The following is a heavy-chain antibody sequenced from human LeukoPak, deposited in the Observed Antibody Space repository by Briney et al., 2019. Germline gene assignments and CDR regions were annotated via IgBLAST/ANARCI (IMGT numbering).Heavy chain of an antibody. V-gene: IGHV1-2*02. Sequence: ASVKVSCKASGFTFTGHYIHWVRQAPGQGLEWIGYISPDSEFTSSPQKFQGRVTMTRDTSMSTAYMELSSLTSDDTAMYCCVREGNEVLTKNFDHWGQGALVTVSS. D-gene: IGHD4-23*01. CDR2: ISPDSEFT. CDR3: VREGNEVLTKNFDH. J-gene: IGHJ4*02. CDR1: GFTFTGHY.